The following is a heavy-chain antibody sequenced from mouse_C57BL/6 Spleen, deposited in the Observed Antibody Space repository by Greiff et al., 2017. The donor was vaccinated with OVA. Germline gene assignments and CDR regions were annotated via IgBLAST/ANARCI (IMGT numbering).Heavy chain of an antibody. CDR3: ARSDTTVVAPFAY. J-gene: IGHJ3*01. CDR1: GYTFTGYW. V-gene: IGHV1-9*01. Sequence: VQLQQSGAELMKPGASVKLSCKAPGYTFTGYWIEWVKQRPGHGLEWIGEILPGSGSTHYNEKFKGKATFTAVTSSTTAYMQLSSLTTEDSAIYYGARSDTTVVAPFAYWGQGTLVTVSA. CDR2: ILPGSGST. D-gene: IGHD1-1*01.